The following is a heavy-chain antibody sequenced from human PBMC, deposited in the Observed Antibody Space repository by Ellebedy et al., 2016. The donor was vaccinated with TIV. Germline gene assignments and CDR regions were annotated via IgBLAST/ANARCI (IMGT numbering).Heavy chain of an antibody. CDR1: GFSLSTSGMC. V-gene: IGHV2-70*01. CDR2: IDWVDDE. CDR3: ARVSAAVAGSAFDF. J-gene: IGHJ3*01. D-gene: IGHD6-19*01. Sequence: SGPTLVKPTQTLTLTCTFSGFSLSTSGMCVTWIRQPPGKALEWLALIDWVDDEHYSTSLKTRLTISKDTSKNQVVLTMTNMDPVDTATYFCARVSAAVAGSAFDFWGQGTMVTVSS.